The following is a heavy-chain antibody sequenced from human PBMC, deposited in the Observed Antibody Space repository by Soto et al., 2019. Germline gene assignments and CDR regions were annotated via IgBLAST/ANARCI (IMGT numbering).Heavy chain of an antibody. CDR3: ARDGGSGDQRCLFDY. CDR1: GFTFSSHS. CDR2: ISSSSSTI. V-gene: IGHV3-48*02. D-gene: IGHD2-15*01. Sequence: EVQLVESGGGLAQPGGSLRLSCAASGFTFSSHSMNLVRQAPGKWLEWVSYISSSSSTIFYADSVKGRFTISRDNAKNSLYLQMNSLRDEDTAVYYCARDGGSGDQRCLFDYWGQGTLVTVSS. J-gene: IGHJ4*02.